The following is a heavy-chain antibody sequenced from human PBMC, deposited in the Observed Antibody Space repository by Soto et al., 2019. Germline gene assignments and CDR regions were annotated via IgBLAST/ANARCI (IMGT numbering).Heavy chain of an antibody. J-gene: IGHJ4*02. Sequence: GGSLRLSCAASGFTFTRYSMNWVRQAPGKGLEWVSSISSTTNYIYYGDSMKDRFTISRDNAKNSLYLEMNSLRAEDTAVYYCARESEDLTSNFDYWGQGTLVTVSS. CDR1: GFTFTRYS. V-gene: IGHV3-21*06. CDR3: ARESEDLTSNFDY. CDR2: ISSTTNYI.